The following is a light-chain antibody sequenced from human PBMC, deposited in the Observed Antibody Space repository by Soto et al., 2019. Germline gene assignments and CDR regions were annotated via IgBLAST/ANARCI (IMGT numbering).Light chain of an antibody. J-gene: IGKJ3*01. CDR3: QHLNSFPRA. Sequence: DIQMTQSPSSLSATEGDRVTITCRASQSISTYLIWYQQKPGKVPKLLIYAASTLQSGVPSRFSGSGSGTDFTLTISSLQPEDCATYYCQHLNSFPRAFGPGTKVDI. V-gene: IGKV1-39*01. CDR1: QSISTY. CDR2: AAS.